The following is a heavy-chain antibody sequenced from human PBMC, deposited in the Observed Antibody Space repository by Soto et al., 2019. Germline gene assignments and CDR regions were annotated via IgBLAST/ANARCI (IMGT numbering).Heavy chain of an antibody. CDR2: INHSGST. CDR1: GGSFSGYY. Sequence: HSETLSLTCSVYGGSFSGYYWSWIRQPPCKGLEWIGEINHSGSTNYNPSLKSRVTISVDTSKNQFSLKLSSVTAADTAVYYCASGAVKLGYCSSTSCYLDNWGQGTQVTVSS. D-gene: IGHD2-2*01. CDR3: ASGAVKLGYCSSTSCYLDN. J-gene: IGHJ4*02. V-gene: IGHV4-34*01.